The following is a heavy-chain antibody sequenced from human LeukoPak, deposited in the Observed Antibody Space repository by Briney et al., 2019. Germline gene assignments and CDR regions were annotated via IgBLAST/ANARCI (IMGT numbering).Heavy chain of an antibody. J-gene: IGHJ5*02. CDR3: ARRGAAAGTVSWFDP. D-gene: IGHD6-13*01. V-gene: IGHV1-24*01. CDR1: GYTLTELS. CDR2: FDPEDGET. Sequence: GASVKVSCKVSGYTLTELSMHWVRQAPGKGLEWMGGFDPEDGETIYAQKSQGRVTITADKSTSAAYMELSSLRSEDTAIYYCARRGAAAGTVSWFDPWGQGTLVTVSS.